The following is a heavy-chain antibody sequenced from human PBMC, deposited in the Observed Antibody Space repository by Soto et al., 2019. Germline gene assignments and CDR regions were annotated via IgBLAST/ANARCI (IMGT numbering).Heavy chain of an antibody. CDR1: GGSISSSNW. D-gene: IGHD6-6*01. J-gene: IGHJ4*02. V-gene: IGHV4-4*02. Sequence: QVQLQESGPGLVKPSGTLSLTCAVSGGSISSSNWWSWVRQPPGKGLEWIGEIYHSGSTNYNPSLKGGVTIQEDNPRTQSPRKLGSVTAADTAVYSWARSIAARRGYFPYGGQGPLFPVPS. CDR2: IYHSGST. CDR3: ARSIAARRGYFPY.